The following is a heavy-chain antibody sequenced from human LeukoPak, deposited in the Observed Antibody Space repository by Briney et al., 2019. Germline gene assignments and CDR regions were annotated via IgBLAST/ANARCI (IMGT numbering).Heavy chain of an antibody. CDR3: ARDAPLQGLDY. CDR1: DGSISSGSYY. V-gene: IGHV4-61*02. J-gene: IGHJ4*02. D-gene: IGHD4-11*01. CDR2: IYTSGST. Sequence: SETLALTCTVSDGSISSGSYYWSWIRQPAGKGLEWIGRIYTSGSTNYNPSLKSRVTISVDTSKNQFSLKLSSVTAADTAVYYCARDAPLQGLDYWGQGTLVTVSS.